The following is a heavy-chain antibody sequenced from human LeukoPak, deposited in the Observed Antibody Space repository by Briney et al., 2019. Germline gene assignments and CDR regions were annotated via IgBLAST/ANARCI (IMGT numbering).Heavy chain of an antibody. CDR3: ATYPQNRH. CDR2: IKPNTDGGTA. Sequence: GGSLRLSCAASKFTFSNAWMSWVRQAPGKGLEWLGRIKPNTDGGTAAYAAPVEDRFTISRDDLKGMLYLQMNSLKIEDTAVYYCATYPQNRHWGQGTLVIVSS. CDR1: KFTFSNAW. J-gene: IGHJ4*02. V-gene: IGHV3-15*01. D-gene: IGHD2/OR15-2a*01.